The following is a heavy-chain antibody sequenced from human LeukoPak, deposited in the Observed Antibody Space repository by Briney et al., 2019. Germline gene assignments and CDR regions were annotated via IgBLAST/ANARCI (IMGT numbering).Heavy chain of an antibody. J-gene: IGHJ4*02. V-gene: IGHV4-30-2*01. CDR2: IYHSGST. CDR1: GGSISSGGYS. Sequence: SETLSLTCTVSGGSISSGGYSWSWIRQPPGKGLEWIGYIYHSGSTYYNPSLKGRVTISVDRSKNQFSLKLSSVTAADTAVYYCARAPPTYYYDSSGYYWDYWGQGTLVTVSS. D-gene: IGHD3-22*01. CDR3: ARAPPTYYYDSSGYYWDY.